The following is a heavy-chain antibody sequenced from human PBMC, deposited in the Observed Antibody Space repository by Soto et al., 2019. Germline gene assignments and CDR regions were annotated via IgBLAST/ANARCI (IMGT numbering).Heavy chain of an antibody. Sequence: SETLSHSWTVADGTIRGGGCWARIRKPPGKGPEWIASIYHGGTTFYNPSLKSRITISVDTSNNQFSLKLTSVTAADTAVYYCARVHVMVGAGSSFDYCGHATLVSVSS. CDR1: DGTIRGGGC. CDR3: ARVHVMVGAGSSFDY. V-gene: IGHV4-38-2*02. CDR2: IYHGGTT. J-gene: IGHJ4*01. D-gene: IGHD3-10*01.